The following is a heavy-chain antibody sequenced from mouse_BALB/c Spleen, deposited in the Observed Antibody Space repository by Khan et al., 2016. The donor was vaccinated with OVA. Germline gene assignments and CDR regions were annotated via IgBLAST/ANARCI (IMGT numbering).Heavy chain of an antibody. CDR3: ARWFAY. CDR2: ITYSGST. V-gene: IGHV3-2*02. Sequence: EVQLQESGPGLVKPSQSLSLTCTVTGYSITSDYAWNWIRQFPGNKLEWMGYITYSGSTSYTPSLKGRISITRDTSKNHFFLQLNSVTTEDTATFYCARWFAYWGQGTLVTVSA. CDR1: GYSITSDYA. J-gene: IGHJ3*01.